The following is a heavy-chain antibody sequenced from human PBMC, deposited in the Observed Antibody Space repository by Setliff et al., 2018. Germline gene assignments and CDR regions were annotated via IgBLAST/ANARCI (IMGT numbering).Heavy chain of an antibody. J-gene: IGHJ3*02. Sequence: ASVKVSCKASGYTFTSHYMHWVRQAPGLGLEWMGTINPSSGRTSYAQKFQGRVTMTRDTSTSTVYMDMSSLRSEDTAVYYCARDVFPYPYAGAFDIWGQGTMVTVSS. CDR2: INPSSGRT. D-gene: IGHD2-2*01. CDR1: GYTFTSHY. CDR3: ARDVFPYPYAGAFDI. V-gene: IGHV1-46*01.